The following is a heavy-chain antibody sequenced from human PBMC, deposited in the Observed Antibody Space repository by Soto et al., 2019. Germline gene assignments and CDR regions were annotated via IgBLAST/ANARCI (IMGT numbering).Heavy chain of an antibody. CDR2: IDPSDSYT. D-gene: IGHD2-2*02. J-gene: IGHJ6*02. CDR1: GYSFTIYW. V-gene: IGHV5-10-1*01. CDR3: ARLKRHCSSTSCYMMGYYYGMDV. Sequence: GESLKISCKGSGYSFTIYWISWVRQRPGKGLEWMGRIDPSDSYTNYSPSFQGHVTISADKSISTAYLQWSSLKASDTAMYYCARLKRHCSSTSCYMMGYYYGMDVWGQGTTVTVSS.